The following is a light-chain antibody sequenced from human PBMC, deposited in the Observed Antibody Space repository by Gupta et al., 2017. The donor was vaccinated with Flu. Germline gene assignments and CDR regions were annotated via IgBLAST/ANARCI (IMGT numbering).Light chain of an antibody. CDR3: QSADSSDTYYV. CDR1: ALPKKY. Sequence: GQTARITCSGDALPKKYAYWYQQKPGQAPVLLIYKDSERPSGIPERFAGSSSGTTVTLTISGVQAEDEADYYCQSADSSDTYYVFGTGTKVTVL. V-gene: IGLV3-25*03. J-gene: IGLJ1*01. CDR2: KDS.